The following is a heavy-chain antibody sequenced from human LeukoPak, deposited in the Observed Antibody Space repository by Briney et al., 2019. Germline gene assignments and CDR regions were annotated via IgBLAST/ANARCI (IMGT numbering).Heavy chain of an antibody. CDR2: IYYSGST. CDR3: ARQPSSSFPFYYYYYYMDV. D-gene: IGHD6-13*01. Sequence: GSLRLSCAASGFTFSSYWMSWVRQAPGKGLEWIGSIYYSGSTYYNPSLKSRVTISVDTSKNQFSLKLSSVTAADTAVYYCARQPSSSFPFYYYYYYMDVWGKGTTVTISS. V-gene: IGHV4-39*01. J-gene: IGHJ6*03. CDR1: GFTFSSYW.